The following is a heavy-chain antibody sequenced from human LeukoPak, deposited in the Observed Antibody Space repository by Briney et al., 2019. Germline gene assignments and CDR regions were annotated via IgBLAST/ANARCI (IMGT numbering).Heavy chain of an antibody. Sequence: GASVKVSCKASGYTFTSYGISWVRQAPGQGLEWMGGIIPIFGTANYAQKFQGRVTITADESTSTAYMELSSLRSEDTAVYYCARAGSITMAYLYYFDYWGQGTLVTVSS. CDR3: ARAGSITMAYLYYFDY. V-gene: IGHV1-69*13. J-gene: IGHJ4*02. CDR1: GYTFTSYG. CDR2: IIPIFGTA. D-gene: IGHD3-10*01.